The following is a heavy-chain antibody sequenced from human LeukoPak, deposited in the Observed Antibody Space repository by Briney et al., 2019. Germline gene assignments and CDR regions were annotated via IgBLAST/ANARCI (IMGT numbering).Heavy chain of an antibody. V-gene: IGHV4-38-2*01. D-gene: IGHD5/OR15-5a*01. CDR2: IYHIGST. J-gene: IGHJ4*02. Sequence: SETLSLTCGVSGYSISRGYYWAWIRQPPGKGLEWIGTIYHIGSTYYNPSLESRVTISVDTSKNEFSLNLNSVTAADTAVYYCARLVVSTGRFDYWGQGTLVTVSS. CDR3: ARLVVSTGRFDY. CDR1: GYSISRGYY.